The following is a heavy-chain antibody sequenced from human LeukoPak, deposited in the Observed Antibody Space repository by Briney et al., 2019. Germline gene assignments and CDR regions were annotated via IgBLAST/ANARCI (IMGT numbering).Heavy chain of an antibody. CDR3: ARDPGCSGGSCSGGAFDI. CDR1: GFTFSSYE. V-gene: IGHV3-48*03. CDR2: ISSSGTTT. J-gene: IGHJ3*02. Sequence: GGSLRLSCAASGFTFSSYEMNWVRQAPGKGLEWVSYISSSGTTTYYADSVKGRFTISRDNAKNSLYLQMNSLRAEDTAVYYCARDPGCSGGSCSGGAFDIWGQGTMVTVSS. D-gene: IGHD2-15*01.